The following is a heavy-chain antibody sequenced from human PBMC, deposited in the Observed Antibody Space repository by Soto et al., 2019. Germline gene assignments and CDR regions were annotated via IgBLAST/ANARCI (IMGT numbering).Heavy chain of an antibody. J-gene: IGHJ5*02. CDR3: AKLGLGDGSGWCDP. CDR2: ISWNSGSI. V-gene: IGHV3-9*01. D-gene: IGHD3-10*01. Sequence: EVQLGESGGGLVQPGRSLRLSCAASGFTFDDYAMHWVRQATGKGLEWVSGISWNSGSIGYADSVKGRFTISRDNAKNSLYLQMNSLRAEDTALYYCAKLGLGDGSGWCDPWCQGTLVTVS. CDR1: GFTFDDYA.